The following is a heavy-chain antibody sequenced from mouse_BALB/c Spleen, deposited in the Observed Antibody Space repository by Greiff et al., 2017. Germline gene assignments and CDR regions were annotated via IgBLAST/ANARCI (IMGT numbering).Heavy chain of an antibody. J-gene: IGHJ2*01. CDR1: GYTFSSYW. D-gene: IGHD4-1*01. CDR2: ILPGSGST. V-gene: IGHV1-9*01. Sequence: VQLQESGAELMKPGASVKISCKATGYTFSSYWIEWVKQRPGHGLEWIGEILPGSGSTNYNEKFKGKATFTADTSSNTAYMQLSSLTSEDSAVYYCARELGRGYFDYWGQGTTLTVSS. CDR3: ARELGRGYFDY.